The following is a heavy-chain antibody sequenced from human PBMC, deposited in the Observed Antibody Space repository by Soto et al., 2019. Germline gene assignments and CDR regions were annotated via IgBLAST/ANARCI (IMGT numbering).Heavy chain of an antibody. CDR2: IIPIFGTA. CDR1: GCTFSSYA. J-gene: IGHJ4*02. Sequence: SVKVSCKASGCTFSSYAISWVRQAPGQGLEWMGGIIPIFGTANYAQKFQGRVTITADESTSTAYMELSSLRSEDTAVYYCAMTYYYDSSGYIIFDYWGQGTLVTVSS. D-gene: IGHD3-22*01. V-gene: IGHV1-69*13. CDR3: AMTYYYDSSGYIIFDY.